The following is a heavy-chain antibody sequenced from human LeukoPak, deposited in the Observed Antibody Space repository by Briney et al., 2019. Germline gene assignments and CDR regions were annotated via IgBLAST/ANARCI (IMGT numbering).Heavy chain of an antibody. CDR3: ARGAAARPFDY. D-gene: IGHD6-6*01. V-gene: IGHV4-31*03. Sequence: SETLSLTCTVSGGSISSGGYYWSWIRQHPGKGLEWIGYIYYSGSTYYNPSLKSRVTISVDTPKNQFSLKLSSVTAADTAVYYCARGAAARPFDYWGQGTLVTVSS. CDR2: IYYSGST. J-gene: IGHJ4*02. CDR1: GGSISSGGYY.